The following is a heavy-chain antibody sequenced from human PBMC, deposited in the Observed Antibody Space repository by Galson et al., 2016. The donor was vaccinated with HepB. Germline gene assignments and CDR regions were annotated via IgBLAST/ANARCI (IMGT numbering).Heavy chain of an antibody. CDR3: AKHGRSSWHGDY. CDR2: ICGSSAST. V-gene: IGHV3-23*01. D-gene: IGHD2-2*01. Sequence: SLRLSCAVSGFTFSNHAMRWVRLAPRKGLEWASGICGSSASTYHADSVMRRLTISRDNSNNALYLQLKSLSAEDTAVYYCAKHGRSSWHGDYWGQGTLVTVSS. J-gene: IGHJ4*02. CDR1: GFTFSNHA.